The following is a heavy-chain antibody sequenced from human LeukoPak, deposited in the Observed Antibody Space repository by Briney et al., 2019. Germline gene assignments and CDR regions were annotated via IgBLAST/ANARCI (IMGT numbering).Heavy chain of an antibody. CDR1: GFTVSSNY. D-gene: IGHD3-22*01. Sequence: PGGSLRLSCAASGFTVSSNYMSWVRQAPGKGLEWVSVIYSGGSTYYADSVKGRFTISRDNSKNTLYLQMNSLRAEDTAVYYCARSDYDSSGYSYWGQGTLVTVSS. CDR3: ARSDYDSSGYSY. CDR2: IYSGGST. V-gene: IGHV3-66*01. J-gene: IGHJ4*02.